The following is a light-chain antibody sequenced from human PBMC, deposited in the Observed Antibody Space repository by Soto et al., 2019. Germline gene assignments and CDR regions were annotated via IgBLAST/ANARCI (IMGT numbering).Light chain of an antibody. J-gene: IGKJ2*01. CDR2: DAS. CDR3: QQSYRTPHT. V-gene: IGKV1-5*01. Sequence: IQMTQFPATLTASVGDRVTITCRASQSTANWLAWYQQKPGKAPKVVIYDASSLGSGVSSRFSGSGSGTEFTLTFSSLQPDDFAAYYCQQSYRTPHTFGQGTKLETK. CDR1: QSTANW.